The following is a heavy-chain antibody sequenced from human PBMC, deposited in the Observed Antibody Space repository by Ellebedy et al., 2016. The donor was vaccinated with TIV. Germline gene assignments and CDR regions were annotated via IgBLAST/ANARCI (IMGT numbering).Heavy chain of an antibody. CDR3: ARDLMGVVAATQTVLFDY. CDR1: GFTFDDYG. Sequence: GESLKISCAASGFTFDDYGMSWVRQAPGKGLEWVSGINWNGGSTGYADSVKGRFTISRDNAKNSLYLQMNSLRAEDTALYHCARDLMGVVAATQTVLFDYWGQGTLVTVSS. D-gene: IGHD2-15*01. V-gene: IGHV3-20*01. J-gene: IGHJ4*02. CDR2: INWNGGST.